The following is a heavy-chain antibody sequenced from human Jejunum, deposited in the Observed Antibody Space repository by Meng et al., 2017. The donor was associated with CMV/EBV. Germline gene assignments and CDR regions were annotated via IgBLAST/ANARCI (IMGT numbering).Heavy chain of an antibody. Sequence: AASGLTFTSYTMSWVRQAPGKGLEWVSSISVYSTHIYYADSVKGRFTISRDNSKNTLYLQMNSLRAEDTAVYYCAKDGLVVQPDYWGQGTLVTVSS. CDR3: AKDGLVVQPDY. V-gene: IGHV3-23*01. CDR1: GLTFTSYT. CDR2: ISVYSTHI. J-gene: IGHJ4*02. D-gene: IGHD2-15*01.